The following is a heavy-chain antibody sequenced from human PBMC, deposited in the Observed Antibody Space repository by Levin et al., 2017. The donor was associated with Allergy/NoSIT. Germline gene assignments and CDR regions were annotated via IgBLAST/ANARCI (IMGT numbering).Heavy chain of an antibody. D-gene: IGHD2-15*01. CDR1: GFTFSSYS. CDR3: ARDLSHCSGGSCYSMFDY. J-gene: IGHJ4*02. Sequence: GGSLRLSCAASGFTFSSYSMNWVRQAPGKGLEWVSSISSSSSYIYYADSVKGRFTISRDNAKNSLYLQMNSLRAEDTAVYYCARDLSHCSGGSCYSMFDYWGQGTLVTVSS. CDR2: ISSSSSYI. V-gene: IGHV3-21*01.